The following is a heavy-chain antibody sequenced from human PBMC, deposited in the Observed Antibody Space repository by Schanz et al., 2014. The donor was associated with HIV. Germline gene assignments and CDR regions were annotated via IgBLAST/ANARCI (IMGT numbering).Heavy chain of an antibody. CDR2: IWYDGSNK. CDR1: GFTFSSYA. V-gene: IGHV3-33*08. CDR3: AKTSITLGMDV. J-gene: IGHJ6*02. D-gene: IGHD1-20*01. Sequence: QVQLVESGGGVVQPGRSLRLSCAASGFTFSSYAMHWVRQAPGKGLEWVAVIWYDGSNKYYADSVKGRFTISRDNSKNTLYLQMNSLSAEDTAVYYCAKTSITLGMDVWGQGTTVTVSS.